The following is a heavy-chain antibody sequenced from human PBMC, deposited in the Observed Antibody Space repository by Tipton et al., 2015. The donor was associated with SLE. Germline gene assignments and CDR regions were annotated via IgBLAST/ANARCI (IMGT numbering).Heavy chain of an antibody. V-gene: IGHV3-30*04. CDR2: ISYDGSDK. CDR1: GFTFRSYA. CDR3: VRELAYYGMDV. Sequence: QVQLVQSGGGVVQPGRSLRLSCAASGFTFRSYAMHWVRQAPGKGLEWVAVISYDGSDKYYADSVKGRFTISRDNSKNTLYLQMNSLRAEDTAVYYCVRELAYYGMDVWGQGTTVTVSS. J-gene: IGHJ6*02.